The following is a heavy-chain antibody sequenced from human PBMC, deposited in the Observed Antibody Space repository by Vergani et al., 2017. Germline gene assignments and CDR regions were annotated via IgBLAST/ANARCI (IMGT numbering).Heavy chain of an antibody. CDR2: INPSGGHT. V-gene: IGHV1-46*03. J-gene: IGHJ4*02. Sequence: QVQVVQSGAEVKKSGASVKVSCKTSGYTFSNYYMHWVRQAPGQGLEWMGIINPSGGHTNYAQKFQGRVTMTRDTSTSTVYMELSSLRSEDTAIYYCAIGDYGILTGYRYWRQGTLVTVSA. CDR3: AIGDYGILTGYRY. CDR1: GYTFSNYY. D-gene: IGHD3-9*01.